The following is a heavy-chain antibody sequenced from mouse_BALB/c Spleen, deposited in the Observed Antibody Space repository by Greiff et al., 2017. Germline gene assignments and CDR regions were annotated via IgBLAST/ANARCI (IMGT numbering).Heavy chain of an antibody. J-gene: IGHJ2*01. CDR3: ARGKGITTVVATDY. CDR2: IYPGDGDT. V-gene: IGHV1-87*01. Sequence: VQLQQSGAELARPGASVKLSCKASGYTFTSYWMQWVKQRPGQGLEWIGAIYPGDGDTRYTQKFKGKATLTADKSSSTAYMQLSSLASEDSAVYYCARGKGITTVVATDYWGQGTTLTVSS. D-gene: IGHD1-1*01. CDR1: GYTFTSYW.